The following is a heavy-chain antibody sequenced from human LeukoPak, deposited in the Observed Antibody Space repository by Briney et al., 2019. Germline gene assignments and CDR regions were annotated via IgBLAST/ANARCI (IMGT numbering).Heavy chain of an antibody. V-gene: IGHV4-38-2*02. D-gene: IGHD4-23*01. CDR1: GYSISSGYY. Sequence: PSETLSLTCTVSGYSISSGYYWGWIRQPPGKGLEWIGSIYHSGSTYYNPSLKSRVTISVDTSKNQFSLKLSSVTAADTAVYYCARHAPDYGGNNAFDIWGQGTMVTVSS. CDR3: ARHAPDYGGNNAFDI. J-gene: IGHJ3*02. CDR2: IYHSGST.